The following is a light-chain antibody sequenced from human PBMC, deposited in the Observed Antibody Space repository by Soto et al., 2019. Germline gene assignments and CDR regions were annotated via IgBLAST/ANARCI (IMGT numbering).Light chain of an antibody. J-gene: IGKJ1*01. CDR2: DVS. CDR3: QQYNSYPWT. V-gene: IGKV1-5*01. CDR1: ESISSW. Sequence: DIQMTQSPSTLSASIGDRVVITCRASESISSWLAWYQQKPGKAPKLLIYDVSSLESGVPSRFSGSESGTVFTLTISRLQPDDFATYFCQQYNSYPWTFGQGTRVDI.